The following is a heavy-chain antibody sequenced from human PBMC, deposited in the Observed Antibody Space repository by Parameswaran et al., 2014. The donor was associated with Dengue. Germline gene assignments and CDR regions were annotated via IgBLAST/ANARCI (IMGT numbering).Heavy chain of an antibody. D-gene: IGHD2-8*01. V-gene: IGHV4-39*01. J-gene: IGHJ3*02. Sequence: WIRQPPGKGLEWIGSIYYSGSTYYNPSLKSRVTISVGTSKNQFSLKLSSVTAADTAVYYCARHSLLRYCPNGVCRETLEASDIWGQGTMVTVSS. CDR2: IYYSGST. CDR3: ARHSLLRYCPNGVCRETLEASDI.